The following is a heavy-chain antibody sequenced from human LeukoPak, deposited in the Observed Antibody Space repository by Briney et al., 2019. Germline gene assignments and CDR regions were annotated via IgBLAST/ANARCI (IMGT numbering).Heavy chain of an antibody. Sequence: GRSLRLSCAASGFTFRSYGMHWVRQAPGKGLEWVAVISYDGSNKYYAESVKARFTISRDNSKNTQYLQMNSLRAEDTAVYYCAKSRSDDNSGYFDYWGQGTLVTVSS. J-gene: IGHJ4*02. V-gene: IGHV3-30*18. CDR3: AKSRSDDNSGYFDY. D-gene: IGHD3-22*01. CDR2: ISYDGSNK. CDR1: GFTFRSYG.